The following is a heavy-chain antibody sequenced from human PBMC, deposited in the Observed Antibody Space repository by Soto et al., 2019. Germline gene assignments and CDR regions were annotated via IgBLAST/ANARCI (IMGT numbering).Heavy chain of an antibody. D-gene: IGHD2-15*01. CDR2: ISSSGSTI. CDR3: ARDRAASYSHYYYGMDV. CDR1: GFTFSDYY. Sequence: GGSLRLSCAASGFTFSDYYMSWIRQAPGKGLEWVSYISSSGSTIYYADSVKGRFTISRDNAKNSLYLQMNSLRAEDTAVYYCARDRAASYSHYYYGMDVWGQGTTVTVPS. J-gene: IGHJ6*02. V-gene: IGHV3-11*01.